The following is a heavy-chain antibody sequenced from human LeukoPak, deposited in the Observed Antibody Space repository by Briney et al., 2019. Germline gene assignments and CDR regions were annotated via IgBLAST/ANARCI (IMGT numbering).Heavy chain of an antibody. V-gene: IGHV3-30*04. CDR3: ARPSTYSSGPYYFDY. Sequence: GGSLRLSCAASGFTFSSYAMHWVRQAPGKGLEWVAVISYDGSNKYYADSVKGRFTISRDNSKNTLYLQMNSLRAEDTAVYYCARPSTYSSGPYYFDYWGQGTLATVSS. D-gene: IGHD6-19*01. CDR2: ISYDGSNK. J-gene: IGHJ4*02. CDR1: GFTFSSYA.